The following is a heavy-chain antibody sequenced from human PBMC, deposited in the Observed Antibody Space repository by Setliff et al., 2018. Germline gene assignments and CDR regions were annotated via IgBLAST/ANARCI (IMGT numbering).Heavy chain of an antibody. J-gene: IGHJ3*02. Sequence: PSETLSLTCAVYGGSFSGYYWSWIRQPPGKGLEWIGEINHSGSTNYNPSLKSRVTTSVNTSKNQFSLNRTSVTAADTAVYYCARRGDINGYYYHEDAFDIWGQGTMVNVSS. CDR3: ARRGDINGYYYHEDAFDI. CDR2: INHSGST. CDR1: GGSFSGYY. D-gene: IGHD3-22*01. V-gene: IGHV4-34*01.